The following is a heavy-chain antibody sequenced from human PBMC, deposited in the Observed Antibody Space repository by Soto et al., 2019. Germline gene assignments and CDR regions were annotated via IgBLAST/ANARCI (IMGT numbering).Heavy chain of an antibody. CDR1: GYSFAPSG. CDR2: ISAYNGNT. Sequence: QVKLVQSGTEVKQPGASMKVSCKASGYSFAPSGISWLRQAPGQGLDWMGWISAYNGNTNYNQKLQDRVTMTTDTSTSTAYLELRNLRSDDTAVYYCARAGQYYDSSGYANWGQGTLVTVSS. D-gene: IGHD3-22*01. CDR3: ARAGQYYDSSGYAN. V-gene: IGHV1-18*01. J-gene: IGHJ4*02.